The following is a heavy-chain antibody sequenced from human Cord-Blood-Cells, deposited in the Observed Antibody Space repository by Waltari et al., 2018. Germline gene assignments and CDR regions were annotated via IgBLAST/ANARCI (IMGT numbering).Heavy chain of an antibody. CDR2: IIPIFGTA. Sequence: QVQLVQSGAEVKKPGSSVKVSCKASGGTFSSYAISWVRQAPGQGLEWMGGIIPIFGTANYAQKFQGRVTITADESTSTAYMELSILRSEDTAVYYCASWGGYDILTGYYAFDIWGQGTMVTVSS. V-gene: IGHV1-69*01. CDR1: GGTFSSYA. CDR3: ASWGGYDILTGYYAFDI. D-gene: IGHD3-9*01. J-gene: IGHJ3*02.